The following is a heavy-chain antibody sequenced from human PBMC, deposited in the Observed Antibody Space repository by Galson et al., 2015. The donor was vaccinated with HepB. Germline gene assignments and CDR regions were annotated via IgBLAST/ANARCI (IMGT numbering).Heavy chain of an antibody. J-gene: IGHJ6*03. Sequence: SLRLSCAVSGFTGSTNYMSWVRQAPGKGLDWVSPIHGAGITRYAESVKGRFTISRDNSKNTMYLQMNSLRAEDTAVYYCTTGALFRGYHYMDGWGKGTTVTVSS. V-gene: IGHV3-53*01. CDR2: IHGAGIT. CDR3: TTGALFRGYHYMDG. CDR1: GFTGSTNY. D-gene: IGHD3-10*01.